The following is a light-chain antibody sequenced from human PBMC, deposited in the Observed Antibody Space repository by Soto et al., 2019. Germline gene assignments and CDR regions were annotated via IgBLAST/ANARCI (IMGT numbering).Light chain of an antibody. Sequence: EILPTQSPATLSVTPGERFILSCRASQSVDISLAWYQQKPGQAPRLLIYGASTRATGIPARFSGSGSGTEFTLTISSLQSEDFAVYYCQQYNNWPRTFGQGTKVDIK. CDR2: GAS. CDR1: QSVDIS. J-gene: IGKJ1*01. V-gene: IGKV3-15*01. CDR3: QQYNNWPRT.